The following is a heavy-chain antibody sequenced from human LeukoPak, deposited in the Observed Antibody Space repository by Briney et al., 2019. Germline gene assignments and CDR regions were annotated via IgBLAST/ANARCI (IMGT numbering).Heavy chain of an antibody. J-gene: IGHJ4*02. CDR3: VKGGSGWDELDY. CDR1: GFTFSSYP. CDR2: ISSNGGTS. D-gene: IGHD6-19*01. Sequence: GGSLRLSCAASGFTFSSYPMHWVRQAPGKGLDYISAISSNGGTSYYADSMRGRFTISRDNSKNTLYLQIISLRPEDTAMYFCVKGGSGWDELDYWGQGTLVTVSS. V-gene: IGHV3-64D*09.